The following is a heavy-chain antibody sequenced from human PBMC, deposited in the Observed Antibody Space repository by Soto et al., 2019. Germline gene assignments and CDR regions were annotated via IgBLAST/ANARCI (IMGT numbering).Heavy chain of an antibody. CDR1: GYTFTSYG. CDR3: ARGVTAGVDY. Sequence: QVQLVQSGAEVKKPGASVKVSCKASGYTFTSYGISWVRQAPGQGLEWMGWISAYNGNRDYAQKFQGRVTMTRDTSINTAYLELSSLRSEDTAVYYCARGVTAGVDYWGQGTLVTVSS. V-gene: IGHV1-18*01. J-gene: IGHJ4*02. CDR2: ISAYNGNR. D-gene: IGHD6-19*01.